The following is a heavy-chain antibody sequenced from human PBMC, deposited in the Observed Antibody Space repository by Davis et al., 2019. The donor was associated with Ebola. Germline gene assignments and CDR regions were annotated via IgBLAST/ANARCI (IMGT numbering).Heavy chain of an antibody. J-gene: IGHJ4*02. CDR1: GFTISSNG. D-gene: IGHD6-13*01. Sequence: GESLKIYCAASGFTISSNGMHWVRQAPGKVLEWVAVISYDGSNKYYADSVKGRFTISRDNSKNTLYLQMNSLRAEDTAVYYCAKDLSSSGVDYWGQGTLVTVSS. CDR3: AKDLSSSGVDY. V-gene: IGHV3-30*18. CDR2: ISYDGSNK.